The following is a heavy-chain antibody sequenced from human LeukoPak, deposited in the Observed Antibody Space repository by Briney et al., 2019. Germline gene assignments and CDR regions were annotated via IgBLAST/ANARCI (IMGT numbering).Heavy chain of an antibody. CDR2: INPNSGGT. J-gene: IGHJ3*02. CDR3: ARGGRITIFGVVINAFDI. D-gene: IGHD3-3*01. V-gene: IGHV1-2*02. CDR1: GYTFTGYY. Sequence: ASVKVSCKASGYTFTGYYMHWVRQAPGQGLEWMGWINPNSGGTNYAQKFQGRVTMTRDTSISTAYMELSRLRSGDTAVYYCARGGRITIFGVVINAFDIWGQGTMVTVSS.